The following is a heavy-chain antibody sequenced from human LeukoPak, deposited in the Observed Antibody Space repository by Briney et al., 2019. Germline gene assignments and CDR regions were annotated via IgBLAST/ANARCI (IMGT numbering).Heavy chain of an antibody. D-gene: IGHD2/OR15-2a*01. Sequence: SETLSLTCTVSGGSISSYYWTWIRQPSGKGLEWIGYIYSSGRTNYNPSLKSQVTMSVDTSKNQFSLKVISVTAADTAVCYCARLSAGSNSSYWFDPWGQGTLVTVSS. V-gene: IGHV4-4*09. CDR3: ARLSAGSNSSYWFDP. CDR1: GGSISSYY. CDR2: IYSSGRT. J-gene: IGHJ5*02.